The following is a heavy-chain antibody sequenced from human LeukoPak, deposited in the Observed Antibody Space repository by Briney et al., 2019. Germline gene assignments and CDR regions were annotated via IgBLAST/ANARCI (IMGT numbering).Heavy chain of an antibody. V-gene: IGHV3-15*01. Sequence: PGGSLRLSCAASGFTFSNAWMNWVRQAPGKGLEWVGRIKSKTDGGTTDYAAPVKGRFTISRDDSKNTLYLQMNSLRTEDTAVYYCGRIAINANNGMDVWGQGTTVTVSS. J-gene: IGHJ6*02. CDR1: GFTFSNAW. CDR2: IKSKTDGGTT. D-gene: IGHD1/OR15-1a*01. CDR3: GRIAINANNGMDV.